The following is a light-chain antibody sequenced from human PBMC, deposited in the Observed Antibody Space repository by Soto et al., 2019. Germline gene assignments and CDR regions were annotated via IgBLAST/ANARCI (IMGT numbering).Light chain of an antibody. J-gene: IGLJ1*01. CDR3: MSYVGSNIFV. CDR2: EVT. CDR1: SGDVGGYYY. Sequence: QSALTQPPSASGSPGQSVTISCTGTSGDVGGYYYVSWYQHHPGKVPKLIIYEVTKRPSGVPDRFSGSKSGNTASLTVSGLQAEDEADYYCMSYVGSNIFVFXTGTKVTVL. V-gene: IGLV2-8*01.